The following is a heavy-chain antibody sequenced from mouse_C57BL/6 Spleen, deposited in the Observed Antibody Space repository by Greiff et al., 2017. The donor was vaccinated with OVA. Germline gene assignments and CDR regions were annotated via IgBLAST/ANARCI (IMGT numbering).Heavy chain of an antibody. CDR2: IYPGDGDT. CDR1: GYAFSSSW. Sequence: QVQLKESGPELVKPGASVKISCKASGYAFSSSWMNWVKQRPGKGLEWIGRIYPGDGDTNYNGKFKGKATLTADKSSSTAYMQLSSLTSEDSAVYFCARSSNWDRGNYFDYWGQGTTLTVSS. V-gene: IGHV1-82*01. D-gene: IGHD4-1*01. J-gene: IGHJ2*01. CDR3: ARSSNWDRGNYFDY.